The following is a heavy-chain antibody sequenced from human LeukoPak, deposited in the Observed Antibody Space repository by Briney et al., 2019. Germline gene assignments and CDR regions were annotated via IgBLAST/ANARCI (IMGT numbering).Heavy chain of an antibody. Sequence: GASVKVSCKASGYTFTGYYMHWVRQAPGQGPEWMGRVNPNSGGTNYAQKFQGRVTMTRDTSISTAYMELSRLTSDDTAVYYCARENLYCSGGTCYSGYHYYGMDVWGQGTTVTVS. CDR3: ARENLYCSGGTCYSGYHYYGMDV. D-gene: IGHD2-15*01. CDR2: VNPNSGGT. J-gene: IGHJ6*02. CDR1: GYTFTGYY. V-gene: IGHV1-2*06.